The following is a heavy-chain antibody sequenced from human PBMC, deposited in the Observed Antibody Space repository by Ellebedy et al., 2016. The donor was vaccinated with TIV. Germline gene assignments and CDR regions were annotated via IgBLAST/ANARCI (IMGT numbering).Heavy chain of an antibody. D-gene: IGHD4-17*01. V-gene: IGHV1-69*06. CDR1: GDNFNTYG. Sequence: SVKVSXXSSGDNFNTYGFTWVRQAPGQGLEWMGGIIPISGTTTYAQNFQGRVTITADKFTSTAYMELSSLRSEDTAVYYCASYGDPDYYFDYWGQGTLVTVSS. CDR2: IIPISGTT. CDR3: ASYGDPDYYFDY. J-gene: IGHJ4*02.